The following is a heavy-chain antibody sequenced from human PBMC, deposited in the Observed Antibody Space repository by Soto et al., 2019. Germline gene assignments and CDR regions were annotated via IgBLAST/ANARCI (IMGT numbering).Heavy chain of an antibody. V-gene: IGHV1-8*01. CDR3: ARGRDRITMVRGVIHYYGMDV. J-gene: IGHJ6*02. CDR2: MNPNSGNT. Sequence: GASVKVSCKASGYTFTSYDINWVRQATGQGLEWMGWMNPNSGNTGYAQKFQGRVTMTRNTSISTAYMELSSLRSEDTAVYYCARGRDRITMVRGVIHYYGMDVWGQGTTVTVSS. CDR1: GYTFTSYD. D-gene: IGHD3-10*01.